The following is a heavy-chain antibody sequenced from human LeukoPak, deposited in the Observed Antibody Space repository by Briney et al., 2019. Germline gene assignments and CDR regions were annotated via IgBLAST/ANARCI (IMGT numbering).Heavy chain of an antibody. CDR2: IYPGDSDN. Sequence: GESLKISCKGSGYSFTSYWIGWVRQMPGKGLEWMGIIYPGDSDNRYSPSFQGQVTISADKSISTAYLQWSSLKASDTTMYYCARRERITMVRGVARPYYYYYYGMDVWGQGTTVTVSS. D-gene: IGHD3-10*01. CDR3: ARRERITMVRGVARPYYYYYYGMDV. V-gene: IGHV5-51*01. CDR1: GYSFTSYW. J-gene: IGHJ6*02.